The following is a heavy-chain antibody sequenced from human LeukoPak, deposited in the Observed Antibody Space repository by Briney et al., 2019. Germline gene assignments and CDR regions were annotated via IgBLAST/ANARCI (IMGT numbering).Heavy chain of an antibody. CDR1: GFISSNYA. CDR2: ISGSGGST. J-gene: IGHJ4*02. V-gene: IGHV3-23*01. Sequence: GGSLRLSCAVSGFISSNYAMNWVRQAPGKGLEWVSAISGSGGSTYYADSVKGRFTISRDNSKNTLYLQMNSLRAEDTAVYYCAKDLPDTDPYCGGDCYLDYWGQGTLVTVSS. D-gene: IGHD2-21*02. CDR3: AKDLPDTDPYCGGDCYLDY.